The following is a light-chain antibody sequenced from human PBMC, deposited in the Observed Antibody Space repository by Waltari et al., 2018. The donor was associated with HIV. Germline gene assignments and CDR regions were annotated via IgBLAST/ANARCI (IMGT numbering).Light chain of an antibody. CDR3: QAYDSSLGGYV. V-gene: IGLV1-40*01. Sequence: HSVLTQPPSVSGAPGQRVTISCTASSSNIGAGYDVHWYQQLHGTAPKLLIYGNNNRPSRVPDRFSGSKSGPAASLAVTGLQAEDEADDYCQAYDSSLGGYVFGTGTKVTVL. CDR2: GNN. CDR1: SSNIGAGYD. J-gene: IGLJ1*01.